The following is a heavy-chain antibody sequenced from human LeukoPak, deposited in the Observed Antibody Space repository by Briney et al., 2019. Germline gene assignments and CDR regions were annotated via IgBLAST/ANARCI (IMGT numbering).Heavy chain of an antibody. J-gene: IGHJ4*02. CDR2: IWFGGSSE. Sequence: GRSLRLSCAASGFTFSIYNMHWVRQAPGKGLEWVAVIWFGGSSESYADSVKGRFTISRDNSRNTLYLQMNSLRAEDTAVYYCAKDRGGTTHDFDYWGQGTLVTVSS. V-gene: IGHV3-30*18. D-gene: IGHD2/OR15-2a*01. CDR1: GFTFSIYN. CDR3: AKDRGGTTHDFDY.